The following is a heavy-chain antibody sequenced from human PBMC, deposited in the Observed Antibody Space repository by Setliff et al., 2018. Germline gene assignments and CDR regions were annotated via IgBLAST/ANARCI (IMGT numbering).Heavy chain of an antibody. J-gene: IGHJ5*02. CDR3: ARGRIHDSSDYIGNWFDP. CDR2: INVNSGDT. Sequence: EASVKVSCKASGYTFTGYYIHWVRQAPGEGLKWMGYINVNSGDTNYAQKFQGRVIVTRDTSSSTAYMELRSLRPDDTAVYFCARGRIHDSSDYIGNWFDPWGQGTLVTVSS. V-gene: IGHV1-2*02. D-gene: IGHD3-22*01. CDR1: GYTFTGYY.